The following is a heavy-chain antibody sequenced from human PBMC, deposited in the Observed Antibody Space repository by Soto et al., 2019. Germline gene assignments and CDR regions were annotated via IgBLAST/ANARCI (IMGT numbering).Heavy chain of an antibody. CDR1: GGSISSGGYY. CDR3: AGWSFCSGYSIDP. D-gene: IGHD3-3*01. Sequence: QVQLQESGPGLVKPSQTLSLTCTVSGGSISSGGYYWSWIRQHPGKGLEWIGYIYYSGSTYYNPSLQSRVTIVGDTSKNQYSLELSSGTAADTAVYYCAGWSFCSGYSIDPWGQGTLVTVSS. J-gene: IGHJ5*02. V-gene: IGHV4-31*03. CDR2: IYYSGST.